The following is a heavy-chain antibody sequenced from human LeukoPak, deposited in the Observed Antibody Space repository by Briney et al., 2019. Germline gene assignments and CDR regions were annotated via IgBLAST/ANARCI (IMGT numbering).Heavy chain of an antibody. Sequence: ETLSLTCAVYGGSFSGYYWSWVRQAPGKGLEWVSAISGSGGSTYYADSVKGRFTISRDNSKNTLYLQMNSLRAKDTAVYYCAKDGDFDAFDIWGQGTMVTVSS. CDR1: GGSFSGYY. CDR3: AKDGDFDAFDI. CDR2: ISGSGGST. V-gene: IGHV3-23*01. D-gene: IGHD4-17*01. J-gene: IGHJ3*02.